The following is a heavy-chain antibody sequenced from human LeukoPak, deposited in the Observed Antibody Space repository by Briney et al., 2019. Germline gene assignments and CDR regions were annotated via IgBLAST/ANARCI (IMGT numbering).Heavy chain of an antibody. CDR1: GYTFTGYY. J-gene: IGHJ4*02. V-gene: IGHV1-2*02. Sequence: ASVKVSCKASGYTFTGYYMHWVRRAPGQGLEWMGWINPNSGGTNYARKFQGRVTMTRDTSISTAYMELSRLRSDDTAVYYCARVGYCSSTSCYSSLDYWGQGTLVTVSS. CDR2: INPNSGGT. D-gene: IGHD2-2*01. CDR3: ARVGYCSSTSCYSSLDY.